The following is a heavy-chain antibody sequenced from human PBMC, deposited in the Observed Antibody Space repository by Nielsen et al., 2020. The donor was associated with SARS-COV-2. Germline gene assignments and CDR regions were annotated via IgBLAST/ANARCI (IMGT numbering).Heavy chain of an antibody. CDR1: GFTFSSYG. Sequence: GESLKIPCAASGFTFSSYGLHWVRQAPGKGPEGVAVIWYDGSNKYYADSVKGRFTISRDNSKNTLYLQMNSLRAEDTAVYYCASDIVVVPAAMRDDAFDIWGQGTMVTVSS. D-gene: IGHD2-2*01. V-gene: IGHV3-33*01. CDR2: IWYDGSNK. CDR3: ASDIVVVPAAMRDDAFDI. J-gene: IGHJ3*02.